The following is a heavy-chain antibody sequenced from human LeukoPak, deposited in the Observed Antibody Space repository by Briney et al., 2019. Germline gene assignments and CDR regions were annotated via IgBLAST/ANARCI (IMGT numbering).Heavy chain of an antibody. V-gene: IGHV1-8*01. Sequence: GASVKVSCKASGYTFTSYDINWVRQATGQGLEWMGWMNPNSGNTGYAQKFQGRVTMTRNTSISTAYMELSSLRSEDTAVYYCARYSYSSSAWDYYYYYMDVWGKGTTVTVSS. D-gene: IGHD6-6*01. CDR1: GYTFTSYD. CDR3: ARYSYSSSAWDYYYYYMDV. J-gene: IGHJ6*03. CDR2: MNPNSGNT.